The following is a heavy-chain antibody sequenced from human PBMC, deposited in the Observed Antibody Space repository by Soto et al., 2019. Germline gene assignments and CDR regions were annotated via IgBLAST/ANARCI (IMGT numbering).Heavy chain of an antibody. CDR2: IYYTGSA. J-gene: IGHJ4*02. CDR1: GGSISSGGYY. Sequence: PSETLSLTCTVSGGSISSGGYYWSWIRQHPWKGLEWIGYIYYTGSAYYNPSLKSRLTISVDTSQNQFSLKLSSVTAEATAVYYCARESYYYDSSGYFSKYLDSLGQGXLVTVSS. D-gene: IGHD3-22*01. CDR3: ARESYYYDSSGYFSKYLDS. V-gene: IGHV4-31*03.